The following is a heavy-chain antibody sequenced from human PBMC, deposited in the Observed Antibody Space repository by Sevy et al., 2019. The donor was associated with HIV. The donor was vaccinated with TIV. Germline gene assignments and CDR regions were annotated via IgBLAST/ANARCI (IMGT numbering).Heavy chain of an antibody. CDR2: INPNSGGT. Sequence: ASVKVSCKASGYTFTGYYMHWVRQAPGQGLEWMGRINPNSGGTNYAQKFQGRVTMTRDTSISTAYMELSRLRSDDTAVYYCARGGLGNIVVVPAAIARYSSCWYWGQGTLVTVSS. D-gene: IGHD2-2*02. CDR1: GYTFTGYY. CDR3: ARGGLGNIVVVPAAIARYSSCWY. J-gene: IGHJ4*02. V-gene: IGHV1-2*06.